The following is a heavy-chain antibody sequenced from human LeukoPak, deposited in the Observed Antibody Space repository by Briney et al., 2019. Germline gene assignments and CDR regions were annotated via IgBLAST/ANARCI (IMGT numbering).Heavy chain of an antibody. D-gene: IGHD3-22*01. J-gene: IGHJ4*02. V-gene: IGHV3-53*01. Sequence: PGGSLRLSCAASGFTVSNNYMSWVRQAPGKGLEWVSVIYSGGSTYDADPVKGRFTISRDNSKNTLYLQMNSLRAEDTAAYYCAKGDITMIPDRGQGTLVTVSS. CDR1: GFTVSNNY. CDR3: AKGDITMIPD. CDR2: IYSGGST.